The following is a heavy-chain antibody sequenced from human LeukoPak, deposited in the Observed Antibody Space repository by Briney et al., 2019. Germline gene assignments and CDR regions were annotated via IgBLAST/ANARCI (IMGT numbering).Heavy chain of an antibody. J-gene: IGHJ6*03. D-gene: IGHD3-10*01. Sequence: GGSLRLSCAASGFTFSSYSMNWVRQAPGRGLEWVSSISSCSSYIYYADSLKGRFTISRDNAKNSLYLQMNSLRAEDTAVYYCARAKYYGSGSYSALMDVWGKGTTVTVSS. CDR1: GFTFSSYS. CDR2: ISSCSSYI. V-gene: IGHV3-21*01. CDR3: ARAKYYGSGSYSALMDV.